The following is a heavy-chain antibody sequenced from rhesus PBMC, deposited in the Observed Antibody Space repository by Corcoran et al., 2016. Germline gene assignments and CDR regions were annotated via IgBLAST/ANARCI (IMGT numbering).Heavy chain of an antibody. D-gene: IGHD4-29*01. J-gene: IGHJ4*01. CDR2: IYCSGSST. CDR3: ARDVSVAAKGDFDY. Sequence: QLQLQESGPGLVKPSETLSVTCAVSGGSISSSYWSWIRQAPGKGLEWIGYIYCSGSSTNYNPSLKSRVTLAVDTSKNQLSLKLSSVTTADTAVYYCARDVSVAAKGDFDYWGQGVLVTVSS. CDR1: GGSISSSY. V-gene: IGHV4-169*02.